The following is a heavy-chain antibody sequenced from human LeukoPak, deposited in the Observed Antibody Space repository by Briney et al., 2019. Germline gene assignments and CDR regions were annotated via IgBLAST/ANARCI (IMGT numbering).Heavy chain of an antibody. V-gene: IGHV3-23*01. CDR1: GFTLSSYE. D-gene: IGHD4-17*01. CDR3: AKESTVTPGSVNWFDP. CDR2: IDYSGGST. Sequence: GGSLRLSCTASGFTLSSYEMSWIRQAPGKGLEWVSSIDYSGGSTYYAESVKGRFTISRDNSKNRLYLKMNSLRAEDTAVYYCAKESTVTPGSVNWFDPWGQGTLVTVSS. J-gene: IGHJ5*02.